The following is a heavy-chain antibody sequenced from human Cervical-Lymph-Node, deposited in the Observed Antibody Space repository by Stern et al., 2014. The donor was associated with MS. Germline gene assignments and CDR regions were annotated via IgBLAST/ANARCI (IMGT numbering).Heavy chain of an antibody. CDR2: IRSKANSYAT. Sequence: EVQLVESGGGLVQPGGSLKLSCAASGFTFSGSSMHWVRQASGKGLAWVGRIRSKANSYATTYAASVQGRFTISRDDSKNTAYLQMNSLKTEDTAVYYCSRLSPTATVTKGGDYWGQGTLVTVSS. CDR3: SRLSPTATVTKGGDY. D-gene: IGHD4-17*01. V-gene: IGHV3-73*01. J-gene: IGHJ4*02. CDR1: GFTFSGSS.